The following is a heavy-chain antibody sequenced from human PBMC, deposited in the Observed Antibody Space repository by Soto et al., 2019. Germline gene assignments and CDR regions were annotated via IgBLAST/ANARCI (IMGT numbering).Heavy chain of an antibody. CDR1: GFTFSSYA. Sequence: PGGSLRLSCAASGFTFSSYAMSWVRQAPGKGLDWVSAISGSGSSTYYADSVKGRFTISRDNSKNTLYLQMNSLRAEDTAVYYCAKVRTPEPYYYYYGLDVWGQGTTVTVSS. CDR3: AKVRTPEPYYYYYGLDV. D-gene: IGHD1-26*01. CDR2: ISGSGSST. V-gene: IGHV3-23*01. J-gene: IGHJ6*02.